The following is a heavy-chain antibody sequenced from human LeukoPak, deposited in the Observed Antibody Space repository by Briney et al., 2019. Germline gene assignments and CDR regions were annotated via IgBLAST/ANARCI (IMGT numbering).Heavy chain of an antibody. CDR2: IRDKANSYAT. V-gene: IGHV3-73*01. CDR1: GFTFSGSA. D-gene: IGHD2-2*01. CDR3: TRWDCTTTGCYPFDY. J-gene: IGHJ4*02. Sequence: GGSLRLSCAASGFTFSGSAIHWVRQASGKGLEWVGRIRDKANSYATAYIASVKARFTISRDDSKNTAYLQMSTLKPEDTAVYYCTRWDCTTTGCYPFDYWGQGTLVTVSS.